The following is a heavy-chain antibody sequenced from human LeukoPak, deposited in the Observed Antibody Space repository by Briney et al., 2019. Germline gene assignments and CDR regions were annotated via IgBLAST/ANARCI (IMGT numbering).Heavy chain of an antibody. CDR2: IYPGGSDT. CDR3: ARFRRCSSTSCYFNWFDP. CDR1: GYSFTSYW. J-gene: IGHJ5*02. V-gene: IGHV5-51*01. Sequence: GESLKISCKGSGYSFTSYWIGWVRQMPGKGLEWMGIIYPGGSDTRYSPSFQGQVTISADKSISTAYLQWSSLKASDTAMYYCARFRRCSSTSCYFNWFDPWGQGTLVTVSS. D-gene: IGHD2-2*01.